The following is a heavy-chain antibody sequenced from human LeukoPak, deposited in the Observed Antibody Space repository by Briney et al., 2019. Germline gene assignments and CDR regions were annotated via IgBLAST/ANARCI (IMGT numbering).Heavy chain of an antibody. CDR1: GYSISSGYY. D-gene: IGHD3-10*01. V-gene: IGHV4-38-2*02. J-gene: IGHJ3*02. Sequence: PETLSLTCTVSGYSISSGYYWGWIRQPPGKGLEWIGSIYHSGSTYYNPSLKSRVTISVDTSKNQFSLKLSSVTAADTAVYYCARAYGPGSYYDAFDIWGQGTMVTVSS. CDR3: ARAYGPGSYYDAFDI. CDR2: IYHSGST.